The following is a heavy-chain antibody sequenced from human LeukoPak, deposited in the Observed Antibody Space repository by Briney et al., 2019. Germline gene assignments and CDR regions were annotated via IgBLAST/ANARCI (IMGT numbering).Heavy chain of an antibody. CDR3: ARADSTNSWFDP. CDR1: GFAFDTYS. J-gene: IGHJ5*02. Sequence: GGSLRLSCAASGFAFDTYSMTWVRQAPGKGLEWVSSISSWSSFIYSADSVTGRFTISRDNAKNSLYLQMNSLRAEDTAVYYCARADSTNSWFDPWGQGTLVIVSS. V-gene: IGHV3-21*01. D-gene: IGHD2-2*01. CDR2: ISSWSSFI.